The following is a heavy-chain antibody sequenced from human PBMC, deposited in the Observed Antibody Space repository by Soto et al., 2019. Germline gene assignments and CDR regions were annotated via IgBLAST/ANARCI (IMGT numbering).Heavy chain of an antibody. Sequence: QVQLVESGGGVVHPERSLRLSRSASEFTFSSYAMHWVRQAPGKGLEWVAGISYDGGHKFYGDSVRGRFTISRDSSKTTVFLQMNSLRPEDTAAYYCARVKTDYSNPRGPFFFYGMDVWGQGTTVTVSS. CDR3: ARVKTDYSNPRGPFFFYGMDV. V-gene: IGHV3-30-3*01. CDR2: ISYDGGHK. J-gene: IGHJ6*02. D-gene: IGHD4-4*01. CDR1: EFTFSSYA.